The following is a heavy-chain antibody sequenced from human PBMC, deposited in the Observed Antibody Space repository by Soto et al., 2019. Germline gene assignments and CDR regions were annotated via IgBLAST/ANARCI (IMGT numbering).Heavy chain of an antibody. V-gene: IGHV4-59*01. J-gene: IGHJ6*04. Sequence: NPSETLSLTCTVSGGSISSYYWSWIRQPPGKGLEWIGYIYYSGSTNYNPSLKSRVTISVDKSKNQFSLKLSSVTAADTAVYYCARLGRYYGMDVWGEGKTVTVSA. CDR2: IYYSGST. D-gene: IGHD7-27*01. CDR3: ARLGRYYGMDV. CDR1: GGSISSYY.